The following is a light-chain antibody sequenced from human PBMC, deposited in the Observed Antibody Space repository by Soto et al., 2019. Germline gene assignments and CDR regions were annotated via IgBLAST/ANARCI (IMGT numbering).Light chain of an antibody. J-gene: IGLJ1*01. CDR3: ETWDTNPHV. CDR1: SGHSSYI. CDR2: LEGSGSY. V-gene: IGLV4-60*02. Sequence: QLVLTQSSSASASLGSSVNLTCTLSSGHSSYIIAWHQQQPGKAPRYLMKLEGSGSYNKGSGVPDRFSGSSSGADRYLTISNLQFEDEADYYCETWDTNPHVFGTGTKLTVL.